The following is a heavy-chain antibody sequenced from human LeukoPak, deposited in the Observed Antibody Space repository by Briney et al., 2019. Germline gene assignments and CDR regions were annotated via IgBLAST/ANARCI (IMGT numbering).Heavy chain of an antibody. J-gene: IGHJ4*02. CDR3: ARGYQWGFDC. Sequence: PGGSLRLSCTASGFKFDDYEMNWVRQAPGKGLEWVSYISSSGSTIYYADSVKGRFTISRDNAKNSLYLQMNSLRAEDTAVYFCARGYQWGFDCWGQGNLVIVSS. CDR2: ISSSGSTI. V-gene: IGHV3-48*03. CDR1: GFKFDDYE. D-gene: IGHD2-8*01.